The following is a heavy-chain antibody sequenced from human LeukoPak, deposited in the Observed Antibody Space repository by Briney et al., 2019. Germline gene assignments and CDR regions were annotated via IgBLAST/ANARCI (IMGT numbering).Heavy chain of an antibody. CDR2: INPNSGGT. CDR3: ARAAATAYYDFWSGYIPY. V-gene: IGHV1-2*02. CDR1: GYTFTGYY. J-gene: IGHJ4*02. D-gene: IGHD3-3*01. Sequence: ASVKVSCKASGYTFTGYYMHWVRQAPGQGLEWMGWINPNSGGTNYAQKFQGRVTMTRDTSISTAYMELSRLRSDDTAVYYCARAAATAYYDFWSGYIPYWGQGTLVTVSS.